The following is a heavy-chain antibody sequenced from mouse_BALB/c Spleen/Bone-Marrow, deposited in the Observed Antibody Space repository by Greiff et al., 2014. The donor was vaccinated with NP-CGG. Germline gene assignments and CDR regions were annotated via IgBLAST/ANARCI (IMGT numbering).Heavy chain of an antibody. CDR1: GFSLTGYG. CDR2: IWGDGST. J-gene: IGHJ4*01. D-gene: IGHD2-4*01. Sequence: VQLQQSGPGLVAPSQSLSITCTVSGFSLTGYGVSWVRQPPGKGLEWLGMIWGDGSTDYNSALKSRLSISKDNSKSQVFLKMNRLQTDDTARYYCARDSFLITRALDYWGQGTSVTVSS. V-gene: IGHV2-6-7*01. CDR3: ARDSFLITRALDY.